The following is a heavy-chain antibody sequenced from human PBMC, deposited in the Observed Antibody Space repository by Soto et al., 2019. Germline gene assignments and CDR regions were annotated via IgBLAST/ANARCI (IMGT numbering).Heavy chain of an antibody. D-gene: IGHD3-22*01. CDR3: AKPVYYYDSSGYIFDY. V-gene: IGHV3-23*01. J-gene: IGHJ4*02. Sequence: GSLRLSCAASGFTFSSYAMSWVRQAPGKGLEWVSAISGSGGSTYYADSVKGRFTISRDNSKNTLYLQMNSLRAEDTAVYYCAKPVYYYDSSGYIFDYWGQGTLVTVSS. CDR1: GFTFSSYA. CDR2: ISGSGGST.